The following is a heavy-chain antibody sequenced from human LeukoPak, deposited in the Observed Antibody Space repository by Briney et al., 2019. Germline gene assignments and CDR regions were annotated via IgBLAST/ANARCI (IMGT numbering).Heavy chain of an antibody. J-gene: IGHJ6*02. CDR1: GFAVSSNY. V-gene: IGHV3-53*01. D-gene: IGHD3-10*01. CDR2: IYSGGST. Sequence: GGSLRLSCAASGFAVSSNYMSWVRQAPGKGLEWVSVIYSGGSTYYADSVKGRFTISRDNSKNTLYLQMNSLRAEDTAVYYCARVSGSGSYYPLYYGMDVWGQGTTVTVSS. CDR3: ARVSGSGSYYPLYYGMDV.